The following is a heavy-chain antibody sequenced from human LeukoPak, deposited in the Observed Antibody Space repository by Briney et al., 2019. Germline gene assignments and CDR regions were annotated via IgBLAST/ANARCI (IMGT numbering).Heavy chain of an antibody. CDR3: ARQWSGYPRYFDY. V-gene: IGHV4-39*01. J-gene: IGHJ4*02. D-gene: IGHD3-3*01. CDR2: IYYSGST. Sequence: SETLSLTCTVSGGSISSSSYYWGWIRQPPGKGLEWIGSIYYSGSTYYNPSLKSRVTISVDTSKNQFSLQLSSVTAADTAVYYCARQWSGYPRYFDYWGQGTLVTVSS. CDR1: GGSISSSSYY.